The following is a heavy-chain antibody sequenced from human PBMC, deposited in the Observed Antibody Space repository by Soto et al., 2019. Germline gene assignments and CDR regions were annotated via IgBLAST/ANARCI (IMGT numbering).Heavy chain of an antibody. CDR1: GGTFSSYA. CDR2: IIPIFGTA. J-gene: IGHJ4*02. V-gene: IGHV1-69*13. Sequence: SVKVSCKASGGTFSSYAISWVRQAPGQGLEWMGGIIPIFGTANYAQKFQGRVTITADESTSTAYMELSSLRSEDTAVYYCALNQYCGGDCPHNMDGYWGQGTLVTVSS. CDR3: ALNQYCGGDCPHNMDGY. D-gene: IGHD2-21*02.